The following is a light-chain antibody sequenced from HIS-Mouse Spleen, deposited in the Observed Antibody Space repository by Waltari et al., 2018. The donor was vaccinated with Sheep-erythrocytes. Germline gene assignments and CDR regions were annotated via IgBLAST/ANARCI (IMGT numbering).Light chain of an antibody. CDR3: CSDAGSSTWV. J-gene: IGLJ3*02. CDR1: SSDVGSYNL. V-gene: IGLV2-23*01. CDR2: EGS. Sequence: QSALTQPASVSGSPGQSITISCTGTSSDVGSYNLVSWYQQHPGKAPQLMIYEGSKRPSGVSNRCSGSKTGNTASLTISGRQAEDEADYYCCSDAGSSTWVFGGGTKLTVL.